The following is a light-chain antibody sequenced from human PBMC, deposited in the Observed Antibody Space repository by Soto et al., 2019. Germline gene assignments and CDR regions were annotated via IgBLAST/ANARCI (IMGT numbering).Light chain of an antibody. CDR1: SSDVGGYNH. Sequence: QSALTQPASVSGSPGQSITISCTGTSSDVGGYNHVSWYQQQSGKAPKLMIYEVSSRPSGVSNRFSGSKSGNTASLTISGLQAEDEADYYCSSHTSRSTLVVFGGGTQLTVL. V-gene: IGLV2-14*01. CDR3: SSHTSRSTLVV. J-gene: IGLJ2*01. CDR2: EVS.